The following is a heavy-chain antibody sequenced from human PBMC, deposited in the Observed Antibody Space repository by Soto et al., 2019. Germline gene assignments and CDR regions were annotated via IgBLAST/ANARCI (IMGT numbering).Heavy chain of an antibody. CDR1: GYTFTSYG. V-gene: IGHV1-18*01. D-gene: IGHD5-18*01. CDR3: ARDRGERGYSYWAFRSPFMDV. J-gene: IGHJ6*02. CDR2: ISAYNGNT. Sequence: QVQLVQSGAEVKKPGASVKVSCKASGYTFTSYGISWVRQAPGQGLEWMGWISAYNGNTNYAQKLQGRVTMTTDTSTSTAYMELRSQRSDDTAVYYCARDRGERGYSYWAFRSPFMDVWGQGTTVTVSS.